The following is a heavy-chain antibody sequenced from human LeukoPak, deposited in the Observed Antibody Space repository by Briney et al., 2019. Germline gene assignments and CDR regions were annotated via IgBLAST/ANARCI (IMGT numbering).Heavy chain of an antibody. J-gene: IGHJ4*02. V-gene: IGHV3-48*01. CDR1: GFTFSNYN. CDR2: ITSGSTTI. D-gene: IGHD3/OR15-3a*01. Sequence: GGSLKLSCAASGFTFSNYNMNWVRQAPGKGLEWVSYITSGSTTICYADSVKGRFTISRDDSKNSLYLQMNSLRAEDTAVYYCAREDFRSHFDYWGQGTLVTVSS. CDR3: AREDFRSHFDY.